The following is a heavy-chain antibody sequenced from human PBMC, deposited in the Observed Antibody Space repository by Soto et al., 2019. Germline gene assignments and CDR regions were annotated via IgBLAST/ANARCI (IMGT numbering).Heavy chain of an antibody. CDR2: ISSSSSTI. CDR3: ASQPKTLWFGELSDY. J-gene: IGHJ4*02. D-gene: IGHD3-10*01. V-gene: IGHV3-48*01. Sequence: EVQLVESGGGLVQPGGSLRLSCVASGFTFSSYSMNWVRQAPGKGLEWVSYISSSSSTIYYADSVKGRFTISRDNAKNSLYLQMNSLRAEDTAVYYCASQPKTLWFGELSDYWGQGTLVTVSS. CDR1: GFTFSSYS.